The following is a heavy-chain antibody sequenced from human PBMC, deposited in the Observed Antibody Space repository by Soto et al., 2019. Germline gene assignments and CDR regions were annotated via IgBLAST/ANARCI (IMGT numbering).Heavy chain of an antibody. J-gene: IGHJ3*02. Sequence: QVQLVQSGAEVKKPGASVKVSCKASGYTFTSYDINWVRQATGQGLEWMGWMNPNSGNTGYAQKFQGRVTRTRNTSISTAYMELSSLRSEDTAVYYCARRSVLRYQHEAFDIWGQGTMVTVSS. CDR1: GYTFTSYD. CDR3: ARRSVLRYQHEAFDI. CDR2: MNPNSGNT. D-gene: IGHD3-9*01. V-gene: IGHV1-8*01.